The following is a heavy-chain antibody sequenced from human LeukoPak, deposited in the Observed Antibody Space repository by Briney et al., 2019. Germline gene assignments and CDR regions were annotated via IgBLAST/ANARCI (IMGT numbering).Heavy chain of an antibody. V-gene: IGHV4-39*07. CDR1: GGSISSYY. J-gene: IGHJ3*02. Sequence: ASETLSLTCTVSGGSISSYYWGWIRQPPGKGLEWIGSIYYSGSTYYNPSLKSRVTISVDTSKNQFSLKLSSVTAADTAVYYCARSPITMIVVVIDIWGQGTMVTVSS. CDR3: ARSPITMIVVVIDI. D-gene: IGHD3-22*01. CDR2: IYYSGST.